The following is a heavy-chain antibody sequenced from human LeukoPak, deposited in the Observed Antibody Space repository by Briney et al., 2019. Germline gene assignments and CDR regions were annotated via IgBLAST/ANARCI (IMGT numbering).Heavy chain of an antibody. Sequence: SETLSLTCAVYGGSFSGYYWSWIRQPPGKGLEWIGEINHSGSTNYNPSLKSRVTISVDTSKNQFSLKLSSVTAADTAVYYCARGRITFRGVIAGLDYWGQGTLVTVSS. D-gene: IGHD3-16*02. CDR3: ARGRITFRGVIAGLDY. CDR1: GGSFSGYY. V-gene: IGHV4-34*01. J-gene: IGHJ4*02. CDR2: INHSGST.